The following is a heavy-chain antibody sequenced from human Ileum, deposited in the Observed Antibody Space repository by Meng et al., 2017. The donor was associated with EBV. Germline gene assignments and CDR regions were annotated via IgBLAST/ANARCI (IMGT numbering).Heavy chain of an antibody. CDR1: DYTFMGYG. V-gene: IGHV1-18*01. D-gene: IGHD3-10*01. CDR3: ARGTPGRSYSDY. CDR2: LGAHDGDT. J-gene: IGHJ4*02. Sequence: QVQPGHAWPWVKKAGGSVKVSRKASDYTFMGYGVSGVRQAPGQGLEWMAWLGAHDGDTSHAPKFQGRVTVSADRPTATAYMELRSLRSDDTAVYYCARGTPGRSYSDYWGQGTLVTVSS.